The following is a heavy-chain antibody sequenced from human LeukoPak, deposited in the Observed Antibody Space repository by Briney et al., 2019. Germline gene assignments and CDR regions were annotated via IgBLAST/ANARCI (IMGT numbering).Heavy chain of an antibody. CDR2: IIPIFGTA. Sequence: SVKVSCKASGGTFSSYAISWVRQAPGRGLEWMGGIIPIFGTANYAQKFQGRVTITADESTSTAYMELSSLRSEDTAVYYCARGGLSRYYYDTRGYYHAFDIWGQGTMVTVSS. CDR1: GGTFSSYA. CDR3: ARGGLSRYYYDTRGYYHAFDI. V-gene: IGHV1-69*13. J-gene: IGHJ3*02. D-gene: IGHD3-22*01.